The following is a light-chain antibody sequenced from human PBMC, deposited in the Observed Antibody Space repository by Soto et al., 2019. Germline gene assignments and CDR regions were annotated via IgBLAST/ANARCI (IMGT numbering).Light chain of an antibody. CDR3: QQRSNWPHT. V-gene: IGKV3-11*01. Sequence: EIVLTQSPATLSVSPGERATLSCRASQSVSSYLAWYQHKPGQAPRLLIYDTSNRATGIPARFSGSGSGTDFTLTISSLEPEDFAVYYCQQRSNWPHTFGQWTRLEL. J-gene: IGKJ5*01. CDR1: QSVSSY. CDR2: DTS.